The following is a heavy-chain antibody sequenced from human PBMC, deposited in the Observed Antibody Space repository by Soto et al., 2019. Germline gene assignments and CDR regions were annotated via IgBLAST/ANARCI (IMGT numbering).Heavy chain of an antibody. CDR3: ARIPYDNSGTIFDY. V-gene: IGHV3-53*01. CDR1: GITVSRYY. Sequence: EVQLVESGGGLIQPGGSLRLSCAVSGITVSRYYMSWVRQAAGQGLEGVSVIYAGTITYYADSVKGRFTIYRDNSKNTLNLEMNSLRVEDTAVYYCARIPYDNSGTIFDYWGQGTLVTVSS. J-gene: IGHJ4*02. D-gene: IGHD3-22*01. CDR2: IYAGTIT.